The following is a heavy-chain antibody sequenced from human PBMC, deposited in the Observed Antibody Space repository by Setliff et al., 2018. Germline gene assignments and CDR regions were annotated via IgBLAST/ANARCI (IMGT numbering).Heavy chain of an antibody. CDR3: ARGGSPDCSTAGCRYGDYVY. Sequence: RASVKVSCKTSGYTFTNFGINWVRQAPGQGLEWMGWNSAYALKFQGRVTMTTDTPTSTAYMELRSLRSDDTAVYYCARGGSPDCSTAGCRYGDYVYWGQGTQVTVSS. CDR2: NSA. V-gene: IGHV1-18*01. D-gene: IGHD2-2*01. CDR1: GYTFTNFG. J-gene: IGHJ4*02.